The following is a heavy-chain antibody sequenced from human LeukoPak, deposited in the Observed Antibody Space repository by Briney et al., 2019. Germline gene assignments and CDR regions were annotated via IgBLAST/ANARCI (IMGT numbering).Heavy chain of an antibody. CDR3: ARDFPSSGWYHPFDY. D-gene: IGHD6-19*01. CDR2: INPNSGGT. Sequence: ASVKVSCKASGYTFTAYYMHWVRKAPGQELEWMGWINPNSGGTNYAQKFQGRVTMTRDTSISTVYMELSRLRSDDTAVYYCARDFPSSGWYHPFDYWGQGILVTVSS. CDR1: GYTFTAYY. V-gene: IGHV1-2*02. J-gene: IGHJ4*02.